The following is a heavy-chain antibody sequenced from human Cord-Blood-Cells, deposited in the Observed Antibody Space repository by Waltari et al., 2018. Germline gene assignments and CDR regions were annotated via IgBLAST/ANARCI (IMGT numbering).Heavy chain of an antibody. Sequence: QVQLQQWGAGLLKPSETLSLTCAVSGGSFSGYYWSWIRQPPGKGLEWIGEINHSGSTNYNPSLKSRVTISVDTSKNQFSLKLSSVTAADTAVYYCARYGKLWFGELWDAFDIWGQGTMVTVSS. J-gene: IGHJ3*02. V-gene: IGHV4-34*01. D-gene: IGHD3-10*01. CDR2: INHSGST. CDR1: GGSFSGYY. CDR3: ARYGKLWFGELWDAFDI.